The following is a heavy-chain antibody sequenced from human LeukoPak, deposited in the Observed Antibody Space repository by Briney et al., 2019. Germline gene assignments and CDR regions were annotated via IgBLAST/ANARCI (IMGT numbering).Heavy chain of an antibody. J-gene: IGHJ4*02. V-gene: IGHV3-30*07. CDR3: ARSVATTTHLFDY. Sequence: GRSLRLSCAASGFTFSSYAMHWVRQGPGKGLEWVALISYDGTNNFYAGSVKGRFTISRDNAKNSLYLQMNSLRAEDTAVYYCARSVATTTHLFDYWGQGTLVTVSS. D-gene: IGHD1-26*01. CDR1: GFTFSSYA. CDR2: ISYDGTNN.